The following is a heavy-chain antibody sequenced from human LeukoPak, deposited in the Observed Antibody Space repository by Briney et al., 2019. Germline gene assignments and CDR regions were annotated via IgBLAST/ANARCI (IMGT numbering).Heavy chain of an antibody. V-gene: IGHV3-30-3*01. CDR2: ISYDGSNK. D-gene: IGHD2-8*01. CDR1: GFTFSGYP. J-gene: IGHJ4*02. CDR3: ARDRMVYADI. Sequence: GGSLRLSCAASGFTFSGYPIHWVRQAPGKGLEWVAVISYDGSNKYYADSVKGRFTISRDNSKNTLYLQMNSLRAEDTAVYYCARDRMVYADIWGQGTLVTVSS.